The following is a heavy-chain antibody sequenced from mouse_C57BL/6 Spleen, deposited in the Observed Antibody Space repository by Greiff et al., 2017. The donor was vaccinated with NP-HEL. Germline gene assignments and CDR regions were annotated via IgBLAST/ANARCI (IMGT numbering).Heavy chain of an antibody. CDR3: ARWVTTVVGGWYFDV. D-gene: IGHD1-1*01. J-gene: IGHJ1*03. Sequence: QVQLQQPGAELVKPGASVKLSCKASGYTFTSYWMHWVKQRPGRGLEWIGRIDPNSGGTKYNEKFKSKATLTVDKPSSTAYMQLSSLTSEDSAVYYCARWVTTVVGGWYFDVWGTGTTVTVSS. CDR1: GYTFTSYW. CDR2: IDPNSGGT. V-gene: IGHV1-72*01.